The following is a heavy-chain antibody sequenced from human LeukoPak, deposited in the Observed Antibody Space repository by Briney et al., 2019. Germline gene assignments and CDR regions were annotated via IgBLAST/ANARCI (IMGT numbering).Heavy chain of an antibody. Sequence: GASVKVSCKPSGYTFTGYYMHWVRPAPGQGVEWMGWINPNSGGTNYAQKFQGRVTMTRDTSISTAYMELSRLRSDDTAVYYCARDSDYGDGFDPWGQGTLVTVSS. CDR1: GYTFTGYY. J-gene: IGHJ5*02. CDR3: ARDSDYGDGFDP. D-gene: IGHD4-17*01. V-gene: IGHV1-2*02. CDR2: INPNSGGT.